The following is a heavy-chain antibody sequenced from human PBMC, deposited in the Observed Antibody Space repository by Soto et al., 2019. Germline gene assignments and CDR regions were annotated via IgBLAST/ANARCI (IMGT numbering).Heavy chain of an antibody. V-gene: IGHV3-53*01. D-gene: IGHD3-3*01. CDR3: ARDLGAYYDFWSGYPPSGMDV. CDR1: GFIVSTNY. J-gene: IGHJ6*02. Sequence: PGGSLRLSCAVSGFIVSTNYMSWVRQAPGKGLEWVSIIYNGGDTYYADSVKGRFTISRDHLKNTLYLQMNSLRADDTAVYYCARDLGAYYDFWSGYPPSGMDVWGQGTTVTVSS. CDR2: IYNGGDT.